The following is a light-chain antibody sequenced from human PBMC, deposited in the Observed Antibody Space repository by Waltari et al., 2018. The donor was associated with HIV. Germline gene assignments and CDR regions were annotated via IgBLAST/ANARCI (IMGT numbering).Light chain of an antibody. V-gene: IGLV3-10*01. CDR3: YSSDSSGNHRV. Sequence: SYELRQPPSVSVSPGQTARITCSGDALPKKYASCYQQKSGQAPLLVIYVDTKRPSWIPGRFSGSSSGTMATLTISGAQVEDEADYYCYSSDSSGNHRVFGGGTTLTVL. CDR1: ALPKKY. CDR2: VDT. J-gene: IGLJ3*02.